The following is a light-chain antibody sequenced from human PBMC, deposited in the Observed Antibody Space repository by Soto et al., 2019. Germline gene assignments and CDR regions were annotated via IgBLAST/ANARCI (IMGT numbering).Light chain of an antibody. CDR1: ISDVGSYNY. CDR3: SLYTSDSTYV. Sequence: QSVLTQPASVSGSPGQSITISCTGTISDVGSYNYVSWYQQYPGKAPKLMIYDVSTRPSGVSDRFSGSKSGNTASLTISGLRAEDEAEYYCSLYTSDSTYVFGTGTKLTVL. V-gene: IGLV2-14*03. CDR2: DVS. J-gene: IGLJ1*01.